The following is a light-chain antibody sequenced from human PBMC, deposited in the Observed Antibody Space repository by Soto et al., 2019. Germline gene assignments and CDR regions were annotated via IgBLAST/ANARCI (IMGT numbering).Light chain of an antibody. Sequence: DIPMTQSPSSLSASVGDRVTITCRASQSISSYLNWYQQKPGKAPKLLIYAASSLQSGVPSRFSGSGSGTDFNLTISSLQPQDCATYYCQQSYSTPLTFGGGTKVEIK. CDR3: QQSYSTPLT. CDR2: AAS. CDR1: QSISSY. J-gene: IGKJ4*01. V-gene: IGKV1-39*01.